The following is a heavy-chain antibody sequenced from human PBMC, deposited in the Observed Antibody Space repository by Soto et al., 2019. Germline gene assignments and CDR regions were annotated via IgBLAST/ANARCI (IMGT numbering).Heavy chain of an antibody. D-gene: IGHD5-12*01. CDR3: ARGRGYSGDDHYYYFDMDV. J-gene: IGHJ6*02. V-gene: IGHV1-69*13. CDR1: GGTFNNYP. Sequence: VASVKVSCKASGGTFNNYPITWVRQAPGQGLEWMGGSIPIFGTANYAQKFQGRVTISVDESTSTAYMELSSLRSEDTAVYYCARGRGYSGDDHYYYFDMDVWGQGTTVTVYS. CDR2: SIPIFGTA.